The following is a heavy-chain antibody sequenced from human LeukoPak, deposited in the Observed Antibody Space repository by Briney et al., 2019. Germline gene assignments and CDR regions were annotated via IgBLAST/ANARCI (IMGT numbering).Heavy chain of an antibody. D-gene: IGHD2-8*01. V-gene: IGHV4-59*01. Sequence: SETLSLTCAVYGGSFSGYYWSWIRQPPGKGLEWIGYIYYSGSTNYNPSLKSRVTISVDTSKNQFSLKLSSVTAADTAVYYCARNGRDDAFDIWGQGTMVTVSS. CDR1: GGSFSGYY. CDR2: IYYSGST. J-gene: IGHJ3*02. CDR3: ARNGRDDAFDI.